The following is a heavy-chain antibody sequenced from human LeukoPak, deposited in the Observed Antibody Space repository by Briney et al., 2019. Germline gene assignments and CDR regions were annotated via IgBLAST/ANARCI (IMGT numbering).Heavy chain of an antibody. Sequence: GSLRLSCAASGFTFSSYGMSWVRQAPGKGLEWIGSISHTGSSYYNPSLKSRVTISVDTSKNQFSLRLSSVTAADTALYYCARVYTGSSWDYYYYMDVWGKGTTVTVSS. CDR3: ARVYTGSSWDYYYYMDV. CDR1: GFTFSSYG. V-gene: IGHV4-38-2*01. J-gene: IGHJ6*03. D-gene: IGHD6-13*01. CDR2: ISHTGSS.